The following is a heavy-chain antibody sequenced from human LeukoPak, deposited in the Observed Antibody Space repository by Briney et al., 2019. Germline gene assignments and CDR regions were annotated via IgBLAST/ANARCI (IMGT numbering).Heavy chain of an antibody. D-gene: IGHD3-22*01. CDR1: SGSFSSSSYF. CDR3: ARGYYYDSSGYSPGRPFDY. Sequence: SETLSLTCTVSSGSFSSSSYFCGWVRQPPGKGLEWIGSIYYSGSTYYNPSLKSRVTISVDTSKNQFSLKLSSVTAADTAVYYCARGYYYDSSGYSPGRPFDYWGQGTLVTVSS. J-gene: IGHJ4*02. CDR2: IYYSGST. V-gene: IGHV4-39*01.